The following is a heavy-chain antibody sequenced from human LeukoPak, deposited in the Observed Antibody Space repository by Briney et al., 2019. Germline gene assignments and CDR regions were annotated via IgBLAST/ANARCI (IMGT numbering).Heavy chain of an antibody. CDR2: INPNSGGT. CDR3: ARSRLRITMIVSDY. D-gene: IGHD3-22*01. V-gene: IGHV1-2*02. CDR1: GYTFTGYY. J-gene: IGHJ4*02. Sequence: ASVKVSCKASGYTFTGYYMHWVRQAPGQGLEWMGWINPNSGGTNYAQKFQGRVTMTRDTSINTAYMELSRLRSDDTAVYYCARSRLRITMIVSDYWGQGTLVTVSS.